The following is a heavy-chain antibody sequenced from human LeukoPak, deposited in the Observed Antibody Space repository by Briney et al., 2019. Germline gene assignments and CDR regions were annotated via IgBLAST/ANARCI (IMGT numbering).Heavy chain of an antibody. CDR3: APPMRQYYDFSEVLGY. D-gene: IGHD3-3*01. CDR1: GFTFSSYE. V-gene: IGHV3-15*01. J-gene: IGHJ4*02. Sequence: GGSLRLSCAASGFTFSSYEMNWVRQAPGKGLEWVGRIKSKIDGGTTEYAAPVKGRFTISRDDSKNTLYLQMNSLKTEDTAVYYCAPPMRQYYDFSEVLGYWGQGTLVTVSS. CDR2: IKSKIDGGTT.